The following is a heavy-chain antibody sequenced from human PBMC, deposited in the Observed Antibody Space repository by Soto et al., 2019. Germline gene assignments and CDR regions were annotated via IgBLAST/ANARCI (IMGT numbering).Heavy chain of an antibody. Sequence: SQTLSLTCAISGGSVSSNSAAWNWIRQSPSRGLEWLGRTYYRSKWYNDYGVSVKGRMTINPDTSKNQFSLHLNSVTPEDTAVNYCARDRYYYDSSGYYYYLDYWGQGTLVTVSS. D-gene: IGHD3-22*01. CDR3: ARDRYYYDSSGYYYYLDY. CDR1: GGSVSSNSAA. J-gene: IGHJ4*02. CDR2: TYYRSKWYN. V-gene: IGHV6-1*01.